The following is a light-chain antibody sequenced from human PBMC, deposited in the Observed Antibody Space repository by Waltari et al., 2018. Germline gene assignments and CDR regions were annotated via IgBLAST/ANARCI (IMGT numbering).Light chain of an antibody. CDR3: SSYTSTTTVI. CDR1: SSDVGGYDY. Sequence: QSALTQPASVSGSPGQSITISCTGTSSDVGGYDYVSWYQQRPGKAPKVMIYAVSNRPSGVSNRFSVSKSGNTASLAISGLQAEDEADYYCSSYTSTTTVIFGGGTKLTVL. CDR2: AVS. V-gene: IGLV2-14*03. J-gene: IGLJ2*01.